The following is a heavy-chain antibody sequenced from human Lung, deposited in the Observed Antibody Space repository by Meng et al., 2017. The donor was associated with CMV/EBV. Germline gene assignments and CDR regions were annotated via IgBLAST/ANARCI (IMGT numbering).Heavy chain of an antibody. V-gene: IGHV3-48*04. CDR3: ARDRVSYTTSFDPFDC. CDR1: GFTFSTYS. Sequence: ESXKISXAASGFTFSTYSMNWVRQAPGKGLEWVSYISFSRTTIEYSDSVKGRFTISRDNAKNARYLQMNSLRVEDTAVYYYARDRVSYTTSFDPFDCWGQGTLVTVSS. CDR2: ISFSRTTI. J-gene: IGHJ4*02. D-gene: IGHD3-16*02.